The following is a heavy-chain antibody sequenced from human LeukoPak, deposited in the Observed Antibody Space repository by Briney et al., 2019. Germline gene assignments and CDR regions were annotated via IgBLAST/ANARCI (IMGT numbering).Heavy chain of an antibody. D-gene: IGHD6-13*01. CDR3: AKTRRQQLGLLLVHY. Sequence: PGGSLRLSCAASGFTFSSYAMSWVRQAPGKGLEWVSAISGSGGSTYYADSVKGRFTISRDNSKNTLYLQMNSLRAEDTAVYYCAKTRRQQLGLLLVHYWGQGTLVTVSS. CDR1: GFTFSSYA. CDR2: ISGSGGST. V-gene: IGHV3-23*01. J-gene: IGHJ4*02.